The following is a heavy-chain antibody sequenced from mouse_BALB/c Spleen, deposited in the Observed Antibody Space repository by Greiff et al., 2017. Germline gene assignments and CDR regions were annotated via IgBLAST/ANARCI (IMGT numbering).Heavy chain of an antibody. V-gene: IGHV5-15*02. J-gene: IGHJ3*01. CDR1: GFTFSDYG. CDR3: ARDDWFAY. CDR2: ISNLAYSI. Sequence: EVHLVESGGGLVQPGGSRKLSCAASGFTFSDYGMAWVRQAPGKGPEWVAFISNLAYSIYYADTVTGRFTISRENAKNTLYLEMSSLRSEDTAMYYCARDDWFAYWGQGTLVTVSA.